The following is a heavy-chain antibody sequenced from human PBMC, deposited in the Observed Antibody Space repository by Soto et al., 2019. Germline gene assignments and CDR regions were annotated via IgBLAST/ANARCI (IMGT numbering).Heavy chain of an antibody. J-gene: IGHJ6*02. Sequence: QVQLVQSGAEVKKPGASVKVSCKASGYTFTSYGISWVRLAPGQGREWMGGINGYNGNTNYAQKLQGRVTMSTDTSTSTAYMELRSLRSDDSAVYYCARRGDVPYYFYGIDVWGQGTTVTVSS. CDR3: ARRGDVPYYFYGIDV. D-gene: IGHD3-16*01. CDR2: INGYNGNT. CDR1: GYTFTSYG. V-gene: IGHV1-18*01.